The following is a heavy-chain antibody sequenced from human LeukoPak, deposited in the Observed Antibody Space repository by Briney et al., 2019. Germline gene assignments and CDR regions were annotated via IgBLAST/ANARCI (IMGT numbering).Heavy chain of an antibody. CDR3: ARDLRENVDTAMVFDY. CDR2: ISSSSSSYI. J-gene: IGHJ4*02. V-gene: IGHV3-21*01. Sequence: PGRSLRLSCAASGFTFSSYAMHWVRQAPGKGLEWVSSISSSSSSYIYYADSVKGRFTISRDNAKNSLYLQMNSLRAEDTAVYYCARDLRENVDTAMVFDYWGQGTLVTVSS. D-gene: IGHD5-18*01. CDR1: GFTFSSYA.